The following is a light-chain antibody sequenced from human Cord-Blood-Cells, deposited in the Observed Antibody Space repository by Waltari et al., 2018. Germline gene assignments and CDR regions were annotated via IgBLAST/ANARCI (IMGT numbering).Light chain of an antibody. CDR1: SSDVGSYNL. CDR2: EVS. Sequence: QSALTQPASVSGSPGQSITISCTGTSSDVGSYNLVSWYQQHPGTAPKLMIYEVSKRPSGVSNRFSGSKSGNTASLAISGLQAEDEADYYCCSYAGSSTVFGTGTKVTVL. J-gene: IGLJ1*01. V-gene: IGLV2-23*02. CDR3: CSYAGSSTV.